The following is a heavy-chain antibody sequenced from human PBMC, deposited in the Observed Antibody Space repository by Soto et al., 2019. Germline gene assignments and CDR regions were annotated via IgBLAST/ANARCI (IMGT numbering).Heavy chain of an antibody. V-gene: IGHV4-39*01. J-gene: IGHJ4*02. CDR2: IYYSGST. D-gene: IGHD6-19*01. Sequence: QLQLQESGPGLVKPSETLSLTCTVSGGSITNNNYYWTWIRQPPGKGLEWIGTIYYSGSTYYNPSLKNRVTISVDTSNDQFSLTLNSVTAADAAVYYCARHRGDTSGWHSFDYWGQGSLVTVSS. CDR3: ARHRGDTSGWHSFDY. CDR1: GGSITNNNYY.